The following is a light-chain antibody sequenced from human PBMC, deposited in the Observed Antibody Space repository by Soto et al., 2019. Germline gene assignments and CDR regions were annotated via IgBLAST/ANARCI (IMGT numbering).Light chain of an antibody. J-gene: IGLJ1*01. CDR1: SSDVGGYNY. Sequence: QSVLTQPASVSGSPGQAITISCTGSSSDVGGYNYVSWYQQHPGKAPKLMIYEVSNRPSGVSNRFSGSKSGNTASLTISGLQTEDEAAYYCSSYRSGATLNFGPGTKVTVL. V-gene: IGLV2-14*01. CDR3: SSYRSGATLN. CDR2: EVS.